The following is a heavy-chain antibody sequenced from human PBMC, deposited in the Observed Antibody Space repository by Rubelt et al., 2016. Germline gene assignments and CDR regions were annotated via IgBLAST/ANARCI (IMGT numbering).Heavy chain of an antibody. CDR1: GFTFSSYA. J-gene: IGHJ4*02. Sequence: GGGVVQPGRSLRLSCAASGFTFSSYAMHWVRQAPGKGLEWVAVISYDGSNKYYADSVKGRFTISRDNAKNSLYLQMNSLRAEDTAVYYCARDPYYDSSGYYYVGGNWGQGTLVTVSS. V-gene: IGHV3-30*04. CDR3: ARDPYYDSSGYYYVGGN. CDR2: ISYDGSNK. D-gene: IGHD3-22*01.